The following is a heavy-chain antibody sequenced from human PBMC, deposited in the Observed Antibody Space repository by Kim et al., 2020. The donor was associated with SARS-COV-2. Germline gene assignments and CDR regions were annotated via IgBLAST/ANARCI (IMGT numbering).Heavy chain of an antibody. Sequence: GGSLRLSCAASGFTFSSYGMHWVRQAPGKGLEWVAVIWYDGSNKYYADSVKGRFTISRDNSKNTLYLQMNSLRAEDTAVYYCARGRGYSYGIDYWGQGTLVTVSS. CDR2: IWYDGSNK. D-gene: IGHD5-18*01. CDR1: GFTFSSYG. CDR3: ARGRGYSYGIDY. V-gene: IGHV3-33*01. J-gene: IGHJ4*02.